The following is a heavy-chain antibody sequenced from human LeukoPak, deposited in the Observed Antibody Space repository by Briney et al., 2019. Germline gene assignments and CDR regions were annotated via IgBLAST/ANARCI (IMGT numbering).Heavy chain of an antibody. CDR2: INAGEGKT. J-gene: IGHJ6*02. CDR1: GYTFINYG. D-gene: IGHD6-19*01. Sequence: ASVKVSCKASGYTFINYGVTWVRQAPGQGLEWMGWINAGEGKTKYLQKYQDRVTVTRVTSASTAYMELSSLRSEDTAVYYCARGSGWSEYYAMDVWGQGTTVIVSS. V-gene: IGHV1-3*01. CDR3: ARGSGWSEYYAMDV.